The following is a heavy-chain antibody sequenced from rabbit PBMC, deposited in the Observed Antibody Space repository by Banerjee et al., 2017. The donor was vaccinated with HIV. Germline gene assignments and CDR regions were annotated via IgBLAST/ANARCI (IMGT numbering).Heavy chain of an antibody. V-gene: IGHV1S47*01. D-gene: IGHD4-1*01. CDR2: IYSSNGDK. J-gene: IGHJ4*01. CDR3: ARDLAGVTGWNFNL. CDR1: GSDISSNA. Sequence: QEQLVESGGGLVKPEGSLTLTCKASGSDISSNAMCWVRQAPGKGLELIACIYSSNGDKWYASWVNGRFTISKTSWTTVTLQMTSLTAADTATYFCARDLAGVTGWNFNLWGQGTLVTVS.